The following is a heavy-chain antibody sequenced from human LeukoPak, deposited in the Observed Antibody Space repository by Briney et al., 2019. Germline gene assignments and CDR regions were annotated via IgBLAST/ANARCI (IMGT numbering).Heavy chain of an antibody. D-gene: IGHD3-3*01. Sequence: SETLSLTCTASGGSISSSSYYWGWVRQPPGKGLEWIANIYYSGSTYYSPSLRSRVTISVGTSKNQFSLKLTSVTAADTAVYYCARHASVSGNWPRPLDYWGQGSLVTVSS. CDR3: ARHASVSGNWPRPLDY. CDR2: IYYSGST. V-gene: IGHV4-39*01. J-gene: IGHJ4*02. CDR1: GGSISSSSYY.